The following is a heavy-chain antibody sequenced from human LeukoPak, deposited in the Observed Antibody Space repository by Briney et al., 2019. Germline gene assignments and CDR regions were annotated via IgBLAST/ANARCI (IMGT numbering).Heavy chain of an antibody. D-gene: IGHD3-22*01. CDR1: GGSISSYY. V-gene: IGHV4-59*12. CDR2: IYYSGST. Sequence: SETLSLTCTVSGGSISSYYWSWIRQPPGKGLEWIGYIYYSGSTNYNPSLKSRVTISVDTSKNQFSLKLSSVTAADTAVYYCARARGHYYYDSSGYYFFDYWGQGTLVTVSS. J-gene: IGHJ4*02. CDR3: ARARGHYYYDSSGYYFFDY.